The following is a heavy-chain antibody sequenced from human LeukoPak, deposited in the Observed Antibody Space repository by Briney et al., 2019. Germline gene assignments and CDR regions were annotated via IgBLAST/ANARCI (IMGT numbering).Heavy chain of an antibody. V-gene: IGHV4-59*01. J-gene: IGHJ5*02. CDR3: ARLPSRGRFDP. D-gene: IGHD5-12*01. CDR1: GGSISSYY. Sequence: PSETLSLTCTVSGGSISSYYWSWIRQPPGKGLERIGYIYYNGSTNYNPSLKSRVTISVDTSKNQFSLKLSSVTAADTAVYYCARLPSRGRFDPWGQGTLVTVSS. CDR2: IYYNGST.